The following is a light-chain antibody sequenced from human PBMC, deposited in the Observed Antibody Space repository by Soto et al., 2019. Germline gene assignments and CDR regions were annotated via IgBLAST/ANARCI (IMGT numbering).Light chain of an antibody. CDR1: QSISTW. CDR3: QQYNEYLYT. CDR2: DAS. Sequence: EIQMTQSPSTLSASVGDRVTITCRASQSISTWVAWYQQRPGKAPKVLSYDASNLQSGVPSRFSGSGSGTEFTLTISSLQPDDFATYFCQQYNEYLYTFGQGTKLEIK. V-gene: IGKV1-5*01. J-gene: IGKJ2*01.